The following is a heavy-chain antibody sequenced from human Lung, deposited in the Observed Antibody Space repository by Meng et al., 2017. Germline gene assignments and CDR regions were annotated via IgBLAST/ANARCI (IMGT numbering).Heavy chain of an antibody. CDR1: GFSFSSYA. V-gene: IGHV3-23*01. CDR3: AKYSYGLGDYFDY. CDR2: LSGGGFTT. Sequence: GESLKISCAASGFSFSSYAMSWVRHAPGKGLEWVSALSGGGFTTYYADSVKGRFTISRHNSKNTLYLQMNSLRAEDTALYYCAKYSYGLGDYFDYWGQGARV. D-gene: IGHD3-10*01. J-gene: IGHJ4*02.